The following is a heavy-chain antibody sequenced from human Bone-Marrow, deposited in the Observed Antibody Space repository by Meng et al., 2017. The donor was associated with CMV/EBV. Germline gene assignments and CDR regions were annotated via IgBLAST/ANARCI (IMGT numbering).Heavy chain of an antibody. CDR3: ARDHIGCSSTSCYTYFDY. CDR2: IYYSGST. V-gene: IGHV4-59*01. J-gene: IGHJ4*02. D-gene: IGHD2-2*02. Sequence: GSLRLSCTVSGGSISSYYWSWIRQPPGKGLEWIGYIYYSGSTNYNPSLKRRVTISVDTSKNQFSLKLSSVTAAATAVYYCARDHIGCSSTSCYTYFDYCGQGTLVTVSS. CDR1: GGSISSYY.